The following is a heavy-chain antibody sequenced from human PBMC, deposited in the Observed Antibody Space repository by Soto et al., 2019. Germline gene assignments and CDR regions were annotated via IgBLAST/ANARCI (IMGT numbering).Heavy chain of an antibody. CDR3: ARHLRGYSSGWYGGGYFDY. CDR1: GGSISSYY. CDR2: IYYSGST. J-gene: IGHJ4*02. V-gene: IGHV4-59*08. D-gene: IGHD6-19*01. Sequence: SETLSLTCTVSGGSISSYYWSWIRQPPGKGLEWIGYIYYSGSTNYNPSLKSRVTISVDTSKNQFSLKLSSVTAADTAVYDCARHLRGYSSGWYGGGYFDYWGQGTLVTVSS.